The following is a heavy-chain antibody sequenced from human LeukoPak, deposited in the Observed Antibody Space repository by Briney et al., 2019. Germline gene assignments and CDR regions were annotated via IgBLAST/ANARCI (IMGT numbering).Heavy chain of an antibody. CDR1: GGSMSSSF. CDR3: ARDKLSFGSRYNWFDP. J-gene: IGHJ5*02. V-gene: IGHV4-4*08. CDR2: VYYTGST. Sequence: PSETLSLTCTVSGGSMSSSFWSWLRQPPGKGLEWIGYVYYTGSTIYNSSLKSRVTISVDTSKNQFSLKLSSVTAADTAVYYCARDKLSFGSRYNWFDPWGQGSLVTVSS. D-gene: IGHD3-16*01.